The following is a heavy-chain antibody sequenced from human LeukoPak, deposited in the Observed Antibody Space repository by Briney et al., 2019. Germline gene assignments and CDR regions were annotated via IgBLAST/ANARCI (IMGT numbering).Heavy chain of an antibody. J-gene: IGHJ4*02. CDR3: ARARNPGIAVAGGWRFYYFDY. V-gene: IGHV3-48*03. CDR2: ISSSGSTI. D-gene: IGHD6-19*01. Sequence: GGSLRLSCAASGFTFSSYEMNWVRQAPGKGLEWVSYISSSGSTIYYADSVKGRFTISRDNAKNSLYLQMNSLRAEDTAVYYCARARNPGIAVAGGWRFYYFDYWGQGTLVTVSS. CDR1: GFTFSSYE.